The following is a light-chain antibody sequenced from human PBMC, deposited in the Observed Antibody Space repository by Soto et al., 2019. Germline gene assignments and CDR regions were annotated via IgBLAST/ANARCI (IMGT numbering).Light chain of an antibody. Sequence: QSVLTQPASVSGSPGQSITIACTGTNRDVGSYNLVSWYQQRPGEAPKLIISEVRNQPSGFSYRFTGSKSGNTASLTISGLQAEDEADYYCSSYTTTSTLVFGGGTKVTVL. CDR1: NRDVGSYNL. CDR2: EVR. J-gene: IGLJ3*02. V-gene: IGLV2-14*01. CDR3: SSYTTTSTLV.